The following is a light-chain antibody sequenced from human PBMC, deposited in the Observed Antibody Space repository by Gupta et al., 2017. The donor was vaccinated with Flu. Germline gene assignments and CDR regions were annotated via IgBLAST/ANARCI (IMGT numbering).Light chain of an antibody. V-gene: IGKV2-30*01. CDR1: GDTY. J-gene: IGKJ2*01. Sequence: GDTYLHWFHQRPGQSPRRLIYKVSNRDSGVPDRISGSGSGTDFTLKISGVGAEDVGIYYCMQGVHWPYTFGQGTKLEIK. CDR3: MQGVHWPYT. CDR2: KVS.